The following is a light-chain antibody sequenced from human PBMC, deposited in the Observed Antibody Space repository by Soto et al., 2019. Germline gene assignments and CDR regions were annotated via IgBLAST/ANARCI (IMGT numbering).Light chain of an antibody. Sequence: QFALTQPASVSGSPGQSITISCTGTSSDVGLYNLVSWYQHLPGEAPKLIIYEVNERPSGISDRFSGSKSGNTASLTISGLQVVDEADYYCCSYVGSSILMFGGGTKLTVL. CDR2: EVN. CDR1: SSDVGLYNL. V-gene: IGLV2-23*02. J-gene: IGLJ3*02. CDR3: CSYVGSSILM.